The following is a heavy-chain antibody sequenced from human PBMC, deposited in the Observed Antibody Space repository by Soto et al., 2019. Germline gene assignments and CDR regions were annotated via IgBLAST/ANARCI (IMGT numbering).Heavy chain of an antibody. D-gene: IGHD6-19*01. CDR3: ARRPLYSSGWEWFDP. CDR1: GYTFTSYD. CDR2: MNPNSGNT. J-gene: IGHJ5*02. V-gene: IGHV1-8*01. Sequence: QVQLVQSGAEVKTPGASVKVSCKASGYTFTSYDINWVRQATGQGLAWMGWMNPNSGNTGYAQKFQGRVTMTRNTSISTAYMELSSLRSEDTAVYYCARRPLYSSGWEWFDPWGQGTLVTVSS.